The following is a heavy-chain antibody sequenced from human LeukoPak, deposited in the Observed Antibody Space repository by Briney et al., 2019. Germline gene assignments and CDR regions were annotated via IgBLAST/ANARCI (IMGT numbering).Heavy chain of an antibody. Sequence: PGGSLRLSCAASGFTFSSYGMHWVRQAPGKGLEWVAVISYDGSNKYYADSVKGRFTISRDNSKSTLYLQMNSLRAEDTAVYYCAKVMVGRTRRRIVVVTAMGRPEPDTDAFDIWGQGTMVTVSS. CDR1: GFTFSSYG. J-gene: IGHJ3*02. V-gene: IGHV3-30*18. CDR2: ISYDGSNK. CDR3: AKVMVGRTRRRIVVVTAMGRPEPDTDAFDI. D-gene: IGHD2-21*02.